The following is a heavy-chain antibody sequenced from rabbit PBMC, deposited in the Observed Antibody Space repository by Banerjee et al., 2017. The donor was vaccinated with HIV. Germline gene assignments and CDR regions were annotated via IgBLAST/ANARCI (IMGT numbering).Heavy chain of an antibody. CDR3: ARDLAGVIGWNFNL. J-gene: IGHJ4*01. D-gene: IGHD4-1*01. CDR2: IYTGTSGST. CDR1: GFSFSSYYY. Sequence: QEQLEESGGDLVKPEGSLTLTCTASGFSFSSYYYICWVRQAPEKGLELIACIYTGTSGSTWYANWAKGRFTISRTSSTTVTLQMTSLTAADTATYFCARDLAGVIGWNFNLWGPGTLVTVS. V-gene: IGHV1S45*01.